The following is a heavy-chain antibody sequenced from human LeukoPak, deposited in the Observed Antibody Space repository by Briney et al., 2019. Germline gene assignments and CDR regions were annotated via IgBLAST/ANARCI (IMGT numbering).Heavy chain of an antibody. Sequence: GSLRLSCAASGFTFSSYAMSWVRQAPGKGLEWVSAISGSGGSTYYADSVKGRFTISRDNSKNSLYLQMNSLRAEDTAVYYCARDRKSSSSWLLDYWGQGTLVTVSS. D-gene: IGHD6-13*01. V-gene: IGHV3-23*01. CDR1: GFTFSSYA. CDR3: ARDRKSSSSWLLDY. J-gene: IGHJ4*02. CDR2: ISGSGGST.